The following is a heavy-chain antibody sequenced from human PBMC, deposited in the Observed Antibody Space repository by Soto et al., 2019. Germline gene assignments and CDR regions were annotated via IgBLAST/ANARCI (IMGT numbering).Heavy chain of an antibody. V-gene: IGHV4-34*01. CDR2: INHSGST. CDR3: ATGEDTAMVDAFDI. J-gene: IGHJ3*02. CDR1: GGSFSGYY. Sequence: SETLSLTCAVYGGSFSGYYWSWIRQPPGKGLEWIGEINHSGSTNYNPSLKSRVTISVDTSKNQFSLKLSSVTAADTAVYYCATGEDTAMVDAFDIWGQGIMVTVSS. D-gene: IGHD5-18*01.